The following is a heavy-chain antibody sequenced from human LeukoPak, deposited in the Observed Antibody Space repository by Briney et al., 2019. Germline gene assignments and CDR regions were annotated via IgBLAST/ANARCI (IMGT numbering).Heavy chain of an antibody. CDR3: VRSGYYNPFNYCYGMDV. CDR1: GGSISSYY. Sequence: SETLSLTCTVSGGSISSYYWSWIRQPPGKGLEWIGYIYYSGSTNYNPSLRSRVTISVDTSKNQFSLKLSSVTAADTAVYYCVRSGYYNPFNYCYGMDVWGQGTTVTVSS. D-gene: IGHD3-3*01. V-gene: IGHV4-59*01. CDR2: IYYSGST. J-gene: IGHJ6*02.